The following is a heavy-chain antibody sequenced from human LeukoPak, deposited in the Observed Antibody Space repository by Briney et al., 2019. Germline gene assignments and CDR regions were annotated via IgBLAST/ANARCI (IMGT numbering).Heavy chain of an antibody. D-gene: IGHD4-23*01. V-gene: IGHV4-38-2*02. J-gene: IGHJ4*02. Sequence: SETLSLTCTVSGYSISSGYYWGWIRQPPGKGLEWIGSIYHSGSTYYNPSLKSRVTISVDTSKNQFSLKLSSVTAADTAVYYCARNLRGGNSYYFDYWGQGTLVTVSS. CDR1: GYSISSGYY. CDR2: IYHSGST. CDR3: ARNLRGGNSYYFDY.